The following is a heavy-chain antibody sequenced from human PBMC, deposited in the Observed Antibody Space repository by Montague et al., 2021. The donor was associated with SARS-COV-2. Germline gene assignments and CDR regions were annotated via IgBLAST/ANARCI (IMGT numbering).Heavy chain of an antibody. Sequence: SETLSLTCSVTVGAISGYYWSWIRQPPAKGQARLGYIYYRGRTKYNPSLKRRVTISVDTSKNQFSLKLSSVTAADTAVYYCARVPVLLWFGARGYWFDPWGQGTRVTVSS. CDR1: VGAISGYY. J-gene: IGHJ5*02. D-gene: IGHD3-10*01. CDR3: ARVPVLLWFGARGYWFDP. CDR2: IYYRGRT. V-gene: IGHV4-59*01.